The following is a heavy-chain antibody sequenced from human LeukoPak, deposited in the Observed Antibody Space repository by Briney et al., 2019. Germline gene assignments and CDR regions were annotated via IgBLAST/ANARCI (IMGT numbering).Heavy chain of an antibody. J-gene: IGHJ4*02. D-gene: IGHD1-26*01. V-gene: IGHV3-74*01. CDR1: GSTFVGYG. CDR3: VRDNRSYNFDY. CDR2: IKSDGSST. Sequence: GGSLRFSVAPLGSTFVGYGRTGSAQPPGKGRLWVSCIKSDGSSTSIADSAKGRFTISRDNAKNTVYLQMNSLRAEDTAVYYCVRDNRSYNFDYWGQGTLVTVSS.